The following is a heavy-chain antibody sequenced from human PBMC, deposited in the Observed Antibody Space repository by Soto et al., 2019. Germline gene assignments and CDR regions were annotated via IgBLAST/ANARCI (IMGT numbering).Heavy chain of an antibody. CDR3: ARGAGGHYRIAVAGFYGMDV. CDR2: IWYDGSNK. D-gene: IGHD6-19*01. J-gene: IGHJ6*02. Sequence: QVQLVESGGGVVQPGRSLRLSCAASGFTFSSYGMHWVRQAPGKGLEWVAVIWYDGSNKYYADSVKGRFTISRDNSKNTLYLKMNSLRAEDTAVYYCARGAGGHYRIAVAGFYGMDVWGQGTTVTVSS. CDR1: GFTFSSYG. V-gene: IGHV3-33*01.